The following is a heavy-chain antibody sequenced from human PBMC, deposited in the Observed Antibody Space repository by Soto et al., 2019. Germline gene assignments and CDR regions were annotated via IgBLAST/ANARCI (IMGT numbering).Heavy chain of an antibody. CDR3: ARGGTNYYGSGSYYNFDY. V-gene: IGHV1-8*01. Sequence: ASVKVSCKASGYTFTSYDINWVRQATGQGLEWMGWMNHNSGNTGYAQKFQGRVTMTRNTSISTAYMELSSLRSEDTAVYYCARGGTNYYGSGSYYNFDYWGQGTLVTVSS. CDR2: MNHNSGNT. J-gene: IGHJ4*02. CDR1: GYTFTSYD. D-gene: IGHD3-10*01.